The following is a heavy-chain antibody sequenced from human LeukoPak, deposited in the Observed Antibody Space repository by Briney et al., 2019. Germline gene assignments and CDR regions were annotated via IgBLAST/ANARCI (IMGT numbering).Heavy chain of an antibody. D-gene: IGHD3-22*01. CDR3: ASFNSSGYFDY. Sequence: SQTLSLTCAVSGGSISSGGYSWSWIRQPPGKGLEWIGYIYHSGSTYYNPSLKSQVTISVDRSKNQFSLKLSSVTAADTAVYYCASFNSSGYFDYWGQGTLVTVSS. V-gene: IGHV4-30-2*01. CDR2: IYHSGST. CDR1: GGSISSGGYS. J-gene: IGHJ4*02.